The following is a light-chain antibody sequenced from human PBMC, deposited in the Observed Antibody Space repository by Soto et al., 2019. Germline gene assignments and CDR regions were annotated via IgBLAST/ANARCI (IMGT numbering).Light chain of an antibody. J-gene: IGKJ1*01. CDR3: QQYNSYSVA. Sequence: DIQMTQSPSTLYASVGDRVTITCRASQSISSWLAWYQQKPGKSPKLLIYKASTLESGVPSRFSGSGSGTEFTLSISGLQPDDFATYYCQQYNSYSVAFGQGTKV. CDR2: KAS. V-gene: IGKV1-5*03. CDR1: QSISSW.